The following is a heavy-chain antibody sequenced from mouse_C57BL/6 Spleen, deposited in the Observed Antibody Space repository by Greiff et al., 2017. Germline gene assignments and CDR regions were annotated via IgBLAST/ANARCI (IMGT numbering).Heavy chain of an antibody. CDR3: ARQLVFYLDY. D-gene: IGHD4-1*02. J-gene: IGHJ2*01. CDR2: ISSGSSTI. V-gene: IGHV5-17*01. Sequence: EVQRVESGGGLVKPGGSLKLSCAASGFTFSDYGMHWVRQAPEKGLEWVAYISSGSSTIYYADTVKGRFTISRDNDKHTLFLQMTSLRSEYTAMYYCARQLVFYLDYWGQGTTLTVSS. CDR1: GFTFSDYG.